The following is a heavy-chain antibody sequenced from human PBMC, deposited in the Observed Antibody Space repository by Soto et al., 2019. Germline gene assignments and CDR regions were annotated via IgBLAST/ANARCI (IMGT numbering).Heavy chain of an antibody. CDR1: GGTFSSYA. CDR2: IIPIFGTA. V-gene: IGHV1-69*13. CDR3: ARGPRSYSWIQIWLPGGWLDP. J-gene: IGHJ5*02. D-gene: IGHD5-18*01. Sequence: GASVKVSCKASGGTFSSYAISWVRQAPGQGLEWMGGIIPIFGTANYAQKFQGRVTITADESTSTAYMELSSLRSEDTAVYYCARGPRSYSWIQIWLPGGWLDPWGQGTLVTVSS.